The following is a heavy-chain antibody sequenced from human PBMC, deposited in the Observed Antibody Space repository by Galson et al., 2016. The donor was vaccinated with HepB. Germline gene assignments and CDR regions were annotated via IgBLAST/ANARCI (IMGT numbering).Heavy chain of an antibody. CDR3: ARAPLEMATIQRGYFDY. V-gene: IGHV3-30-3*01. CDR1: GFTFSSYA. CDR2: ISFDGSNK. D-gene: IGHD5-24*01. J-gene: IGHJ4*02. Sequence: SLRLSCAASGFTFSSYAMHWVRQAPGKGLEWVAVISFDGSNKYYADSVKGRFTISRDNSKNTLYLQMNSLRAEETAVYYCARAPLEMATIQRGYFDYWGQGTLVTVSS.